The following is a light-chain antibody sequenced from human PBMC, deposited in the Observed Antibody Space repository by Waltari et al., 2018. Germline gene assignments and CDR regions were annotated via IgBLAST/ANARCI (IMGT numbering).Light chain of an antibody. J-gene: IGLJ3*02. Sequence: SYELTQPPSVSVSPGQTARITCSGDALPKQYAHWYQQRPGQAPVMVIYRDSERPSGLPGRFSGSRSGTTVTLTISGVQAEDEADYYCQSADRSGYYQEVFGGGTKLTVL. CDR2: RDS. CDR3: QSADRSGYYQEV. CDR1: ALPKQY. V-gene: IGLV3-25*03.